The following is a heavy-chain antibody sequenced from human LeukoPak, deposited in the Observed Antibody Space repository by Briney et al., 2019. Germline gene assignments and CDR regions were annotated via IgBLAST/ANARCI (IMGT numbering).Heavy chain of an antibody. Sequence: GGSLRLSCAASGFTFSSYAVHWVRQAPGKGLEWVAVISYDGSNKYYADSVKGRFTISRDNSKNTLYLQMNSLRAEDTAVYYCARVGGYDSGPIDYWGQGTLVTVSS. V-gene: IGHV3-30-3*01. CDR3: ARVGGYDSGPIDY. CDR1: GFTFSSYA. D-gene: IGHD5-12*01. CDR2: ISYDGSNK. J-gene: IGHJ4*02.